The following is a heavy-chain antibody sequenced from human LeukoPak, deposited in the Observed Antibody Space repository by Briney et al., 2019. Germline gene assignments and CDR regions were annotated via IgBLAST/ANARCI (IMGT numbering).Heavy chain of an antibody. V-gene: IGHV3-9*01. J-gene: IGHJ3*02. D-gene: IGHD6-6*01. CDR2: ISWNSGSI. Sequence: GGSLRLSCAASGFTFDDYAMHWVRQAPGKGLEWVSGISWNSGSIGYADSVKGRFTISRDNAKNSLYLQMSSLRSEDTAVYYCARTYGSSADAFDIWGQGTMVTVSS. CDR3: ARTYGSSADAFDI. CDR1: GFTFDDYA.